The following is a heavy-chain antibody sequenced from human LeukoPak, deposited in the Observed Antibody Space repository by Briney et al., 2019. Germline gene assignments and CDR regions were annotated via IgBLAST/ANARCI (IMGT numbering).Heavy chain of an antibody. Sequence: PGGSLRLSCSASGFTFSSYGMHWVRQAPGKGLEWVAVISYDGSNKYYADSVKGRFTISRDNSKNTLYLQMNSLRAEDTAVYYCAKDRYDILTGYGMDVWGQGTTVTVSS. CDR1: GFTFSSYG. D-gene: IGHD3-9*01. CDR2: ISYDGSNK. V-gene: IGHV3-30*18. CDR3: AKDRYDILTGYGMDV. J-gene: IGHJ6*02.